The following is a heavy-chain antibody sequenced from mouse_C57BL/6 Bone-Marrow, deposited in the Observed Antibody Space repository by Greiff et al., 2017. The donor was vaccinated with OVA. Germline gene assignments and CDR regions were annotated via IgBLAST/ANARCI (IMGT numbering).Heavy chain of an antibody. Sequence: QVQLQQPGAELVRPGSSVKLSCKASGYTFTSYWMDWVKQRPGQGLEWIGNIYPSDSETHYNQKFKDKATLTVDKSSSTAYMQLSSLTSEDSAVYYCAREGGGTFDYGGQGTTLTVSS. V-gene: IGHV1-61*01. D-gene: IGHD1-1*02. CDR1: GYTFTSYW. CDR2: IYPSDSET. J-gene: IGHJ2*01. CDR3: AREGGGTFDY.